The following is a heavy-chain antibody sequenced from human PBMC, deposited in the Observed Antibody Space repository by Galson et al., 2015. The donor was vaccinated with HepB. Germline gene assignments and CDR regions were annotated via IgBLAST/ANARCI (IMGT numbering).Heavy chain of an antibody. V-gene: IGHV3-23*01. Sequence: SLRLSCAASAFTFSSYAMAWVRQAPGKGLEWVSGVSGSGNSRYYADSVKGRFTISRDNSKNTLYLQMNSLRAEDTAIYYCAKGVEAPADNPFDYWGQGTLVTASS. CDR1: AFTFSSYA. J-gene: IGHJ4*02. CDR3: AKGVEAPADNPFDY. D-gene: IGHD6-13*01. CDR2: VSGSGNSR.